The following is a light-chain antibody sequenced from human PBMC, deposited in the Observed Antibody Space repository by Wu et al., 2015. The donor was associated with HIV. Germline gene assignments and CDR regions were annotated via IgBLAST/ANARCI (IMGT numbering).Light chain of an antibody. Sequence: EIVLTQSPATLSLSPGEGATLSCRASQTVSGYLAWYQQKPGQAPRLLIYDASNRATGIPARFSGSGSGTDFTLTISSMQSEDFAVYYCQQYTDWPRTFGQGTKVEIK. J-gene: IGKJ1*01. V-gene: IGKV3-11*01. CDR2: DAS. CDR1: QTVSGY. CDR3: QQYTDWPRT.